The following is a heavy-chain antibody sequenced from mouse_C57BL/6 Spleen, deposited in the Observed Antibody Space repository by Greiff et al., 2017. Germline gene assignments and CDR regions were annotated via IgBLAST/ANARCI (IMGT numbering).Heavy chain of an antibody. CDR2: IDPETGGT. CDR1: GYTFTDYE. V-gene: IGHV1-15*01. CDR3: TRAEGLGRGYFDY. J-gene: IGHJ2*01. Sequence: QVQLKQSGAELVRPGASVTLSCKASGYTFTDYEMHWVKQTPVHGLEWIGAIDPETGGTAYNQKFKGKAILTADKSSSTAYMELRSLTSEDSAVYYCTRAEGLGRGYFDYWGQGTTLTVSS. D-gene: IGHD4-1*01.